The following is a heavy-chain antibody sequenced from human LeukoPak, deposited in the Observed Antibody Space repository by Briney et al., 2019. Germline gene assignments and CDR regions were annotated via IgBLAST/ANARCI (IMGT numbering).Heavy chain of an antibody. J-gene: IGHJ4*02. CDR1: GFTFRSYA. D-gene: IGHD6-13*01. Sequence: PGRSLRLSCAASGFTFRSYAMHWVRQAPGKGLEWVAVISYDGSNKYYADSVKGRFTISRDNSQNTLYLQMNSLRAEDTAVYYCARGTIAAAGYYYFDYWGQGTQVTVSS. CDR3: ARGTIAAAGYYYFDY. V-gene: IGHV3-30-3*01. CDR2: ISYDGSNK.